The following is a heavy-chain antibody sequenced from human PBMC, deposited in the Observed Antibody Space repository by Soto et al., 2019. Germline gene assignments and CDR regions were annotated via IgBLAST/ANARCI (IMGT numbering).Heavy chain of an antibody. J-gene: IGHJ4*02. CDR3: ARDLLPFLVGAPPMPTDY. Sequence: GASVKVSCKASGYTFTSYYMHWVRQAPGQGLEWMGIINPSGGSTSYAQKFQGRVTMTRDTSTSTVYMELSSLRSEDTAVYYCARDLLPFLVGAPPMPTDYWGQGTLVTVSS. D-gene: IGHD1-26*01. V-gene: IGHV1-46*01. CDR2: INPSGGST. CDR1: GYTFTSYY.